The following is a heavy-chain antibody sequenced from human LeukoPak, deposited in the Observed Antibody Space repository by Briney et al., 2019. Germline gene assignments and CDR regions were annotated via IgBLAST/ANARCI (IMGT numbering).Heavy chain of an antibody. J-gene: IGHJ4*02. D-gene: IGHD2-15*01. Sequence: PSETLSLTCTISAGSSSSYFWSWFRHPPGKGLERIAYIYYSGTTNYSPSFKSRVTISVDTSKNQFSLRLSSVTAADTAVYYCAREPRSPGGRGRPFDFWGQGTLVTVSS. CDR2: IYYSGTT. V-gene: IGHV4-59*01. CDR1: AGSSSSYF. CDR3: AREPRSPGGRGRPFDF.